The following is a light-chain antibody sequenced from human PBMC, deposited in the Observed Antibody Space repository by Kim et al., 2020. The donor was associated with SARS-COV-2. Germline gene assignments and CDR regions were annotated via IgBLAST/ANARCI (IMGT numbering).Light chain of an antibody. CDR3: QQYGSSPWT. J-gene: IGKJ1*01. CDR2: GAS. CDR1: QSVTSSY. Sequence: EIVLTQSPGTLSLSPGERGTLYCRASQSVTSSYLAWYQQKPGQAPRLLIYGASSRATGIPDRFSGSGSGTDFTLTISRLEPEDFAVYYCQQYGSSPWTFGQGTKVDIK. V-gene: IGKV3-20*01.